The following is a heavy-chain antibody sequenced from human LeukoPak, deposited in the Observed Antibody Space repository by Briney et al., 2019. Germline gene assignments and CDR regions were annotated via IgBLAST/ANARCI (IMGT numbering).Heavy chain of an antibody. D-gene: IGHD3-22*01. J-gene: IGHJ5*02. CDR1: GGTFSSYA. CDR2: IIPIFGTA. Sequence: SVKVSCKASGGTFSSYAISGVRQAPGQGLEWMGGIIPIFGTANYAQKFQGRVTITADESTSTAYMELSSLRSEDTAVYYCASLDSSGYFAPNWFDPWGQGTLVTVSS. CDR3: ASLDSSGYFAPNWFDP. V-gene: IGHV1-69*01.